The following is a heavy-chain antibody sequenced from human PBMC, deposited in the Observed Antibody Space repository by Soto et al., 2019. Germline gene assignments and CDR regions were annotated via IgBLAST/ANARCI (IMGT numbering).Heavy chain of an antibody. Sequence: QITLKESGPTLVKPTQTLTLTCTFSGFSLSSSGVGVGWIRQPAGKALEWLALIYWDDDKRYSPYLKSRLTITKDISKKQVVLKMTNMDPVDTATYFWAHSRYYSDTRGERITRFDYWGQGTLVTVSS. CDR1: GFSLSSSGVG. CDR2: IYWDDDK. CDR3: AHSRYYSDTRGERITRFDY. V-gene: IGHV2-5*02. J-gene: IGHJ4*02. D-gene: IGHD3-22*01.